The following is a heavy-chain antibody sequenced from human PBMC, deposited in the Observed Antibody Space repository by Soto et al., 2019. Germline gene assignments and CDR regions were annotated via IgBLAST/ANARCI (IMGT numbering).Heavy chain of an antibody. CDR1: GDSVSRGSYH. CDR3: AKVGWGGDS. D-gene: IGHD7-27*01. V-gene: IGHV4-61*01. Sequence: SETLSLTCSVSGDSVSRGSYHWSWIRQPPGKGLEWIGFKPYTGSPDYNPSLRSRVVISIDRSKNQFSLKLSSVTATDTAVYFCAKVGWGGDSWGQGTLVTVSS. J-gene: IGHJ4*02. CDR2: KPYTGSP.